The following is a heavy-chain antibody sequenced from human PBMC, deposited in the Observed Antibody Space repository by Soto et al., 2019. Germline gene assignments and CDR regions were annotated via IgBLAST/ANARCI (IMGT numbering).Heavy chain of an antibody. Sequence: ASVKVSCKTSGYTFTKYTIHWVRQAPGQRLEWMGWINAGNGNTEYSQKFQGRVTITRDTSASTAYMELSSLRSEDTAVYYCARAKGVEMATIPLFDYWGQGTLVTVSS. V-gene: IGHV1-3*01. CDR1: GYTFTKYT. D-gene: IGHD5-12*01. CDR3: ARAKGVEMATIPLFDY. CDR2: INAGNGNT. J-gene: IGHJ4*02.